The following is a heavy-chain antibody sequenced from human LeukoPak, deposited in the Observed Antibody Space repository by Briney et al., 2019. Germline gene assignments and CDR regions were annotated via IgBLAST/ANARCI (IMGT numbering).Heavy chain of an antibody. CDR2: ISYDGSNK. CDR1: GFTFRNYG. V-gene: IGHV3-30*03. J-gene: IGHJ3*02. CDR3: ARDPGDWGSGPFDI. Sequence: GRSLRLSCAASGFTFRNYGMHWVRQAPGKGLEWVAVISYDGSNKYYADSAKGRFTISRDNSKNTLYLQMNSLRPEDTAVYYCARDPGDWGSGPFDIWGQGTMVAVSS. D-gene: IGHD7-27*01.